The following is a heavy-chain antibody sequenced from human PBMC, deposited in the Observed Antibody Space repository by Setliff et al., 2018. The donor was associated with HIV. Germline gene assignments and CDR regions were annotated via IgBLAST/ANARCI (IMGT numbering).Heavy chain of an antibody. CDR1: GGSISSGDYY. CDR3: ARSPLDEYGVDY. CDR2: IYYSGST. Sequence: SETLSLTCTVSGGSISSGDYYWSWIRQPPGKGLEWIGYIYYSGSTYYNPSLKSRVTISVDTSKNQFSLKLSSVTAADTAVYYCARSPLDEYGVDYWGQGTLVTVSS. J-gene: IGHJ4*02. D-gene: IGHD3-3*01. V-gene: IGHV4-30-4*08.